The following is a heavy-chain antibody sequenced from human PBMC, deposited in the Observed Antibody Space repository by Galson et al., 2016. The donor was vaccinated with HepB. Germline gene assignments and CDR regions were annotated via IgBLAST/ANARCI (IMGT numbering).Heavy chain of an antibody. D-gene: IGHD6-25*01. CDR2: TSSDERVK. CDR1: GFTFSSYS. J-gene: IGHJ4*02. Sequence: SLRLSCAASGFTFSSYSMNWVRHPPGKGLEWVAVTSSDERVKFYADSVRVRFTISRDNSKNTLYLQLNSLRAEDTAVYYCAREHPGIAAAILDYWGQGTLVTVST. CDR3: AREHPGIAAAILDY. V-gene: IGHV3-30*03.